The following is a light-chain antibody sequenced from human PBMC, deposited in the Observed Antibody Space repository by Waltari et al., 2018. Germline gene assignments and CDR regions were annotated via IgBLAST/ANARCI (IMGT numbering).Light chain of an antibody. CDR2: AAS. Sequence: EIVLTQSPGTLSLSPGERVTLSYRASQSVSRSLAWYQQKPGQAPRLLIYAASSRATGIPGRVSGSGSGTDFSLTISRLEPEDFAVYYCQHYVRLPATFGQGTKVEI. CDR1: QSVSRS. CDR3: QHYVRLPAT. V-gene: IGKV3-20*01. J-gene: IGKJ1*01.